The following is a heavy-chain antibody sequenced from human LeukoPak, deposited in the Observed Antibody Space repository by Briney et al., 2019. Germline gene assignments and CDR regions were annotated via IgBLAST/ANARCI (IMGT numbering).Heavy chain of an antibody. Sequence: ASVKVSCKASGYTFTGYYMHWVRQAPGQGLEWMGWINPNSGGTNYAQKFQGRVTVTRDTSISTAYMELSRLRSDDTAVYYCAREAGDYDSSGYYDWGQGTLVTVSS. CDR2: INPNSGGT. V-gene: IGHV1-2*02. CDR1: GYTFTGYY. CDR3: AREAGDYDSSGYYD. J-gene: IGHJ4*02. D-gene: IGHD3-22*01.